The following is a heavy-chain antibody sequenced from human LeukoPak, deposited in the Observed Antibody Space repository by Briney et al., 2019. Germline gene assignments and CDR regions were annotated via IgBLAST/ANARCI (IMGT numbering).Heavy chain of an antibody. CDR1: GFTFSSYA. CDR2: ISYDGSNK. Sequence: GGSLRLSCAASGFTFSSYAMHWVRQAPGKGLEWVAVISYDGSNKYYADSVKGRFTISRDNSKNTLYLQMNSLRAEDTAVYYCARGEGSSGYYFHYWGQGTLVTVSS. CDR3: ARGEGSSGYYFHY. D-gene: IGHD3-22*01. V-gene: IGHV3-30*04. J-gene: IGHJ4*02.